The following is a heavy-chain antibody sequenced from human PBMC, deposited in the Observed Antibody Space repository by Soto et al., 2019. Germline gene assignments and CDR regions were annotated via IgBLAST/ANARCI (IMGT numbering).Heavy chain of an antibody. CDR1: GFTFSNAW. CDR3: TAPGIAVAGTYF. D-gene: IGHD6-19*01. J-gene: IGHJ4*02. V-gene: IGHV3-15*01. Sequence: GGSLRLSCAASGFTFSNAWMSWVRQAPGKGLEWVGRIKSKTDGGTTDYAAPVKGRFTISRDDSKNTLYLQMNSLKTEDTAVYYCTAPGIAVAGTYFWGQGTLVTVSS. CDR2: IKSKTDGGTT.